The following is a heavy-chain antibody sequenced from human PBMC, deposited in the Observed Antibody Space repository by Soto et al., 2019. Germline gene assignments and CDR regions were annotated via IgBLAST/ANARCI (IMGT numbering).Heavy chain of an antibody. CDR2: IDHGGST. V-gene: IGHV4-4*02. CDR3: ARGVMCGERYGMDV. CDR1: GGSISSPNW. Sequence: QVQLQESGPGLVKPSGTLSLTCAVSGGSISSPNWWTWVRQPPRKGLEWIGEIDHGGSTNYNPSLKSRVTISIDKSKNQFSLKLTSVTAADTAVYYCARGVMCGERYGMDVWGQGTTVTVSS. J-gene: IGHJ6*02. D-gene: IGHD3-10*01.